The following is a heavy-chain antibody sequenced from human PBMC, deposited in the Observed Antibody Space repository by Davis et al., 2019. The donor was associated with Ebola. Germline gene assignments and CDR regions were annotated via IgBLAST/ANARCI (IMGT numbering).Heavy chain of an antibody. CDR2: TYYKSKWYN. CDR1: GDSVSSAG. J-gene: IGHJ3*02. D-gene: IGHD6-19*01. V-gene: IGHV6-1*01. Sequence: HSQTLSLTCAISGDSVSSAGWNWIRQSPSRGLEWLGRTYYKSKWYNDYAASVKSRITINPDTSKNQFTLQLTSVTPEDTAVYYCVRVQWRAGKAFDIWGQGTMVTVSS. CDR3: VRVQWRAGKAFDI.